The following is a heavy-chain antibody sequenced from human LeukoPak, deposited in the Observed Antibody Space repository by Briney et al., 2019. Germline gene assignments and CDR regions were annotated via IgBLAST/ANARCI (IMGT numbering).Heavy chain of an antibody. Sequence: GGSLRLSCAASGFIFSDYYMTWIRQAPGKGLEWVSYVTSSGGHMYYADSAKGRFTISRDNAKNSLDLQMNSLRAEDTAVYYCARARGRSINDAFDIWGQGTMVTVSS. CDR2: VTSSGGHM. D-gene: IGHD3-16*01. J-gene: IGHJ3*02. V-gene: IGHV3-11*04. CDR3: ARARGRSINDAFDI. CDR1: GFIFSDYY.